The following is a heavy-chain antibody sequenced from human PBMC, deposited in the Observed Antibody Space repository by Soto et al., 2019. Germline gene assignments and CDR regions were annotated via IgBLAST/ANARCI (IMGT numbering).Heavy chain of an antibody. CDR2: IYYSGST. J-gene: IGHJ3*02. CDR3: GRAGSYDSSGYDAFDM. V-gene: IGHV4-59*01. CDR1: GGSISSYY. D-gene: IGHD3-22*01. Sequence: SETLSLTCTVSGGSISSYYWSWIRQPPGKGLEWIGYIYYSGSTNYNPSLKSRVTISVDTSKNQFSLKPSSVTAADTAVYYCGRAGSYDSSGYDAFDMWGQGTKVTVSS.